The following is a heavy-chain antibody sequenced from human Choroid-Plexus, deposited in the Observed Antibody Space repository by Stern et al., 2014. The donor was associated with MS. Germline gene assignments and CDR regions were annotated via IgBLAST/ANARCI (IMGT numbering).Heavy chain of an antibody. D-gene: IGHD2-2*01. CDR2: IDRGGDP. J-gene: IGHJ6*02. CDR1: GGSFSGYY. V-gene: IGHV4-34*01. CDR3: VRERCINTRCYGGRFGYYYYGMDV. Sequence: QVQLQQWGAGLLKPSETLSLTCAVYGGSFSGYYWSWIRQSPGKGLEWIGEIDRGGDPNYNPPLKHRIAISVNGSNNHPSRNQGGVTAADTAIYYCVRERCINTRCYGGRFGYYYYGMDVWGQGTTVTVSS.